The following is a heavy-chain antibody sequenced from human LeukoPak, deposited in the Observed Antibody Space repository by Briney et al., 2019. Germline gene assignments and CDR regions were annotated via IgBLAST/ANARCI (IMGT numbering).Heavy chain of an antibody. D-gene: IGHD3-22*01. J-gene: IGHJ4*02. CDR1: GFSFSNYA. CDR2: ISGSGGST. V-gene: IGHV3-23*01. CDR3: AKSAYYDASGYYREYYFDY. Sequence: GGSLRLSCVSSGFSFSNYAMSWVRQAPGKGLEWVLSISGSGGSTHYADSVKGRFTISRDKTKNTLYLQMNSLRAEDTAVYYCAKSAYYDASGYYREYYFDYWGQGTLVTVSS.